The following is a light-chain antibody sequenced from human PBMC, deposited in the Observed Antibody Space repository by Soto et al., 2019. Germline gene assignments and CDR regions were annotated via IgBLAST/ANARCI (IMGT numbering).Light chain of an antibody. CDR1: SSDVGGYNY. V-gene: IGLV2-14*01. Sequence: QSALTQPASVSGSPGQSITISCTGTSSDVGGYNYVSWYQQHPGKAPKLMVYEVSNRPSGVSNRFSGFKSGNTASLTISGLQTEDEADYYCSSYTRSATWVFGGGTKLTFL. J-gene: IGLJ3*02. CDR3: SSYTRSATWV. CDR2: EVS.